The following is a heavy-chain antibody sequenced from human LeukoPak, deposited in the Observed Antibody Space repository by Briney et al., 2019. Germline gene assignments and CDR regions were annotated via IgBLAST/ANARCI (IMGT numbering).Heavy chain of an antibody. CDR2: INHSGST. CDR1: GGSFSGYY. Sequence: SETLSLTCAVYGGSFSGYYWSWIRQPPGKGLEWIGEINHSGSTNYNPSLKSRVTISVDTSKNQFSLKLSSVTAADTAVYYVASETTWVVTPAESLQHWGESTLVTVSS. D-gene: IGHD4-23*01. V-gene: IGHV4-34*01. J-gene: IGHJ1*01. CDR3: ASETTWVVTPAESLQH.